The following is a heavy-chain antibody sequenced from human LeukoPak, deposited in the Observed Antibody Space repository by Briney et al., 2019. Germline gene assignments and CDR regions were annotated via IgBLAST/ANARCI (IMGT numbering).Heavy chain of an antibody. D-gene: IGHD1-26*01. Sequence: ASGTLSLTCAVSGGSISSSNWWSWVRQPPGKGLEWIGEIYHSGSTNYNPSLKSRVTISVDKSKNQFSLKLSSVTAADTAVYYCAARRGSYYYFDFWGQGTLVTVSA. V-gene: IGHV4-4*02. J-gene: IGHJ4*02. CDR3: AARRGSYYYFDF. CDR2: IYHSGST. CDR1: GGSISSSNW.